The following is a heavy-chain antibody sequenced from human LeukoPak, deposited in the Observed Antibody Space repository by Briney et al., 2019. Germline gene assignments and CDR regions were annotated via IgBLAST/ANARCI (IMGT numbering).Heavy chain of an antibody. V-gene: IGHV4-59*01. CDR1: GGSITGYY. D-gene: IGHD6-13*01. J-gene: IGHJ4*02. Sequence: SETLSLTCTVSGGSITGYYWSWIRQPPGKGLEWIGYIYSSGSTNYNPSLKSRVTISVDASKNQLSLKLSSVTAADTAVYYCARIAAIIATGNPFDHWGQGTLVTVSS. CDR2: IYSSGST. CDR3: ARIAAIIATGNPFDH.